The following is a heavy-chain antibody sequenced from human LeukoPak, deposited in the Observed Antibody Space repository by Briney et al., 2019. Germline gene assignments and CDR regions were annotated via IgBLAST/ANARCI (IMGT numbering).Heavy chain of an antibody. CDR2: INTSGST. CDR3: AREGGDPRWLDP. Sequence: SETLSLTCTVSGGSISSYYWTWIRQSAGKGLGWIGRINTSGSTNYNPSLRSRVTMSVNTSKNQFSLNLTSVTAADTAVYSCAREGGDPRWLDPWGQGTLVTVSS. V-gene: IGHV4-4*07. D-gene: IGHD6-25*01. J-gene: IGHJ5*02. CDR1: GGSISSYY.